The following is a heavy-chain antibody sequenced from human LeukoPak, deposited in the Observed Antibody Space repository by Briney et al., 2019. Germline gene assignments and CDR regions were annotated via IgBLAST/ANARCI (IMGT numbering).Heavy chain of an antibody. J-gene: IGHJ4*02. CDR1: GYTFTSYY. D-gene: IGHD6-19*01. V-gene: IGHV1-46*03. Sequence: ASVKVSRKASGYTFTSYYMHWVRQAPGRGLEWMGIINPSGGSTSYAQKFQGRVTMTRDTSTSTVYMKLSSLRSEDTAVYYCARVLQDGYSSGWTFDYWGQGTLVTVSS. CDR2: INPSGGST. CDR3: ARVLQDGYSSGWTFDY.